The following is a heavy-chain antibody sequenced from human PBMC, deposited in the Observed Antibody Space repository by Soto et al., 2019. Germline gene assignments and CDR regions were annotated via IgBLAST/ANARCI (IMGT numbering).Heavy chain of an antibody. Sequence: QVQLVESGGGVVQPGRSLRLSCAASGFTFSSYAMHWVRQAPGKGLEWVAVISYDGSNKYYADSVRGRFTISRDNSKNTLYLQMNSLRAEDTAVYYCARDRSGSYYNGPDYYYGMDVWGQGTTVTVSS. J-gene: IGHJ6*02. CDR1: GFTFSSYA. CDR3: ARDRSGSYYNGPDYYYGMDV. D-gene: IGHD3-10*01. V-gene: IGHV3-30-3*01. CDR2: ISYDGSNK.